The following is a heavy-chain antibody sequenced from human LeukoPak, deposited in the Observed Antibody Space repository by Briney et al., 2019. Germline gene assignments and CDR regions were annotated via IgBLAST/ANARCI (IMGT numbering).Heavy chain of an antibody. CDR1: GGSISSNYYY. Sequence: SETLSLTCTVSGGSISSNYYYWGWIRQPPGKGLEWIENIYYSGSTYYNPSLKSRVTISVDTSKNQFSLKLSSVTAADTAVYYCARRPNSAAASLDYWGQGTLVTVSS. D-gene: IGHD6-13*01. CDR2: IYYSGST. V-gene: IGHV4-39*07. CDR3: ARRPNSAAASLDY. J-gene: IGHJ4*02.